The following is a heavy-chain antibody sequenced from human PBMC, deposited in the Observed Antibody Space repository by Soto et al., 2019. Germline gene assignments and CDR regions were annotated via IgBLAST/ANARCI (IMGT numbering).Heavy chain of an antibody. CDR1: GFTVSSNY. D-gene: IGHD3-10*01. J-gene: IGHJ4*02. V-gene: IGHV3-66*01. CDR3: ARDENYYGSGSKGEGRGNYFDY. CDR2: IYSGGST. Sequence: PGGSLRLSCAASGFTVSSNYMSWVRQAPGKGLEWVSVIYSGGSTYYADSVKGRFTISRDNSKNTLYLQMNSLRAEDTAVYYCARDENYYGSGSKGEGRGNYFDYWGQGTLVTVSS.